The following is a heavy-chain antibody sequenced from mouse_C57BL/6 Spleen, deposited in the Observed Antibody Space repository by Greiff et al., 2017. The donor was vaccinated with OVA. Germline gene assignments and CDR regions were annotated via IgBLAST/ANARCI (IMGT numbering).Heavy chain of an antibody. CDR1: GYTFTSYW. Sequence: QVQLQQPGAELVKPGASVKLSCKASGYTFTSYWMQWVKQRPGQGLEWIGEIDPSDSYTNYNQKFKGKATLTVDTSSSTAYMQLSSLTSEDSAVYYCARRNGSSYDWYFDVWGTGTTVTVSS. J-gene: IGHJ1*03. D-gene: IGHD1-1*01. CDR2: IDPSDSYT. CDR3: ARRNGSSYDWYFDV. V-gene: IGHV1-50*01.